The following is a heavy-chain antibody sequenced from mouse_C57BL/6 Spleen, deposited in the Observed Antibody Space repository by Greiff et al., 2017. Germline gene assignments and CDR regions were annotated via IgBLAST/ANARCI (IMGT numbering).Heavy chain of an antibody. CDR1: GYTFTDHT. CDR2: LYPSDGST. Sequence: VQLQEPDAEFVKPGASVKISCKVSGYTFTDHTIHWMKQRPEQGLAWIGYLYPSDGSTKYNEKFKGKATLTADNSSRTAYMQLNSLTSEDAAVYFCARQDGANYAMDYWGQGTSVTVSS. V-gene: IGHV1-78*01. CDR3: ARQDGANYAMDY. D-gene: IGHD6-1*01. J-gene: IGHJ4*01.